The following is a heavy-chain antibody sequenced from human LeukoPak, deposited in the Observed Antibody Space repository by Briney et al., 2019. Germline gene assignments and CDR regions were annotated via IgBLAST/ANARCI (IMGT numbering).Heavy chain of an antibody. D-gene: IGHD2-2*01. CDR3: ARGTVVVPAASLRGYYYYYMDV. Sequence: SETLSLTCAVYGGSFSGYYWSWIRQPPGKGLEWIGEINHSENSNYNPSLKSRVTISADTSKNQFCLKLSSVTAADPAVYYCARGTVVVPAASLRGYYYYYMDVWGKGTTDSVSS. J-gene: IGHJ6*03. CDR2: INHSENS. CDR1: GGSFSGYY. V-gene: IGHV4-34*01.